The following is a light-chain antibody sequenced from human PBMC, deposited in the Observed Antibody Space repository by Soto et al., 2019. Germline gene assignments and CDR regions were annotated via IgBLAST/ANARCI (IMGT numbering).Light chain of an antibody. CDR2: GAS. Sequence: DIQMTQSPSSLSASVGDRVTITCRASQGISSWLAWYQQRPERAPKLLIYGASSLQSGVPSRFSGTGSGTDFTLTISSLQAEDFATYYCQRYNSYPPTFGGGTKVEIK. CDR1: QGISSW. V-gene: IGKV1D-16*01. CDR3: QRYNSYPPT. J-gene: IGKJ4*01.